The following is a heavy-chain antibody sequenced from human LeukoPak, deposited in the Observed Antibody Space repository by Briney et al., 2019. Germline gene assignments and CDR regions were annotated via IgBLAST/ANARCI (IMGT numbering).Heavy chain of an antibody. Sequence: SETLSLTCTVSGGSISSSYWSWIRQPPGKGLEWIGYIYYSGSTNYNPSLKSRVTISVDTSKNQISLKLTSVTAADTAVYYCARGLVVLGYYYDDVDVWGQGTTVTVSS. J-gene: IGHJ6*02. CDR1: GGSISSSY. CDR3: ARGLVVLGYYYDDVDV. CDR2: IYYSGST. V-gene: IGHV4-59*12. D-gene: IGHD2-21*01.